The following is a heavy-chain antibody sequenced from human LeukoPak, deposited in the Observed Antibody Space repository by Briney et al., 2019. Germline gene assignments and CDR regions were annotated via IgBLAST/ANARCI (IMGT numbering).Heavy chain of an antibody. D-gene: IGHD2-15*01. V-gene: IGHV3-30*18. CDR3: AKDVRRYCSGGSCYSVDY. CDR1: GFTFSSYG. J-gene: IGHJ4*02. CDR2: ISYDGSNK. Sequence: GRSLRLSCAASGFTFSSYGMHWVRQAPGKGLEWVAVISYDGSNKYYADSVKGRFTISRDNSKNTLYPQMNSLRAEDTAVYYCAKDVRRYCSGGSCYSVDYWGQGTLVTVSS.